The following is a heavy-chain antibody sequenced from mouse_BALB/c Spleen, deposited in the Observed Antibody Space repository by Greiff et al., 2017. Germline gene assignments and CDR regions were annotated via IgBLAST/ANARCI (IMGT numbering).Heavy chain of an antibody. CDR1: GYTFTSYY. Sequence: QVQLQQSGAELVKPGASVKLSCKASGYTFTSYYMYWVKQRPGQGLEWIGEINPSNGGTNFNEKFKSKATLTVDKSSSTAYMQLSSLTSEDSAVYYCTRSPYGNSWFAYWGQGTLVTVSA. D-gene: IGHD2-1*01. V-gene: IGHV1S81*02. J-gene: IGHJ3*01. CDR3: TRSPYGNSWFAY. CDR2: INPSNGGT.